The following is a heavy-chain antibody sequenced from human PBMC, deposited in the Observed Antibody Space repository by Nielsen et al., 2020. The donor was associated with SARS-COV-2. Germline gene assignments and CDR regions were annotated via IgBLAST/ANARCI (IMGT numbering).Heavy chain of an antibody. D-gene: IGHD3-16*02. CDR2: MNPNSGNT. CDR3: ARDNDYVWGSYRQGAFDI. Sequence: WVRQAPGQGLEWMGWMNPNSGNTGYAQKFQGRVTMTRNTSISTAYMELRSLRSDDTAVYYCARDNDYVWGSYRQGAFDIWGQGTMVTVSS. V-gene: IGHV1-8*01. J-gene: IGHJ3*02.